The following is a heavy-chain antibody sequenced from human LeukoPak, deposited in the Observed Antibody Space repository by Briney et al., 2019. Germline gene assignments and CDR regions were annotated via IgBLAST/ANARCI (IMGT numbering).Heavy chain of an antibody. Sequence: PGGSLRLSCAASGFTFSSYAMSWVRQAPGKGLEWVSAISGSGGSTYYADSVKGRFTISRDNSKNTLYLQMNSLRAEDTAVYYCAKEKVYSSSWYAGDDYWGQGTQVTVSS. CDR3: AKEKVYSSSWYAGDDY. CDR1: GFTFSSYA. V-gene: IGHV3-23*01. CDR2: ISGSGGST. J-gene: IGHJ4*02. D-gene: IGHD6-13*01.